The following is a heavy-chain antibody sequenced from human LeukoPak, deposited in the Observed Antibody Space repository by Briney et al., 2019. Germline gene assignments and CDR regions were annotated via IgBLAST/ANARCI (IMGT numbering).Heavy chain of an antibody. Sequence: KTSETLSLTCTVSGGSISSYYWSWIRQPPGKGLEWIGYIYYSGSTNYNPSLKSRVTISVDTSKNQFSLKLSSVTAADTAVYYCARGTTIDNSSGWFLDWFDPWGQGTLVTVSS. J-gene: IGHJ5*02. CDR1: GGSISSYY. D-gene: IGHD6-19*01. V-gene: IGHV4-59*12. CDR3: ARGTTIDNSSGWFLDWFDP. CDR2: IYYSGST.